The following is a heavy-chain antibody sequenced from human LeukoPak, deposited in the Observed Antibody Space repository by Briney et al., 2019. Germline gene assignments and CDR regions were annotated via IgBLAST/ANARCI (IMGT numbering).Heavy chain of an antibody. D-gene: IGHD6-13*01. V-gene: IGHV3-7*01. CDR2: IKQDGSEK. Sequence: GGSLRLSCAASGFTFSSYWMSWVRQAPGKGLEWVANIKQDGSEKYYVDSVKGRFTISRDNAKNSLYLQMNSLRAEDTAVYYCAKDRQQQLVLDYFDYWGQGTLVTVSS. CDR3: AKDRQQQLVLDYFDY. CDR1: GFTFSSYW. J-gene: IGHJ4*02.